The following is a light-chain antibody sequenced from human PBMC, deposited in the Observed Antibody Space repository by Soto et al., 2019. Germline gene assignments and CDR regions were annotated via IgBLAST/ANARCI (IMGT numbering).Light chain of an antibody. CDR3: QVWDSSSDHPNYV. CDR1: NIGSKS. CDR2: DDS. V-gene: IGLV3-21*02. Sequence: SSELTQPPSVSVAPGQTARITCGGTNIGSKSVHWYQQKPGQAPVLGVYDDSDRPSGIPERFSGSNSGNTATLTISRVEAGDEADYYCQVWDSSSDHPNYVFGTGTKLTVL. J-gene: IGLJ1*01.